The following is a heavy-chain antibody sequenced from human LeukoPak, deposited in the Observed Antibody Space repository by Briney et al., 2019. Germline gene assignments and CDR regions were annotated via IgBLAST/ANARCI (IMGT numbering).Heavy chain of an antibody. CDR3: ARDQGAAAAGTYYYYYGMDV. Sequence: PGGSLRLSCAASGFTVSSNYMSWVRQAPGKGLEWVSVIYSGGSTYYADSVKGRFTISRDNPKNTLYLQMNSLRAEDTAVYYCARDQGAAAAGTYYYYYGMDVWGQGTTVTVSS. CDR1: GFTVSSNY. V-gene: IGHV3-66*01. CDR2: IYSGGST. J-gene: IGHJ6*02. D-gene: IGHD6-13*01.